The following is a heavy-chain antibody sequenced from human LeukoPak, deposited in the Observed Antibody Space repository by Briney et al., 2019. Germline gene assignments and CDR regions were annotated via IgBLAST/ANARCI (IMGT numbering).Heavy chain of an antibody. J-gene: IGHJ4*02. V-gene: IGHV4-61*02. CDR1: GGSISSGSYY. CDR3: ARGLNDSWTGENY. Sequence: SETLSLTCTVSGGSISSGSYYWSWIRQPAGKGLEWIGRIYTSGSTNYNPSLKSRVTISLDTSKSQFSLKVRYVTAADTAVYYCARGLNDSWTGENYWGQGTLVTVSS. D-gene: IGHD3-3*01. CDR2: IYTSGST.